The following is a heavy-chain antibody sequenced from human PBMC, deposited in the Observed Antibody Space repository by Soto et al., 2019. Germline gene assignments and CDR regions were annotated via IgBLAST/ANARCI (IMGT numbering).Heavy chain of an antibody. CDR3: ARDRWTANSHPGPIDC. Sequence: PGGSLRLSCAASEFSFSNDEMNWVRKAPGRGLEWVSYIDATGGTKYYADSVKGRFTISRDNAKNSLFLQMNSLRAEDTAVYYCARDRWTANSHPGPIDCWGQGTLVTVSS. V-gene: IGHV3-48*03. CDR1: EFSFSNDE. D-gene: IGHD1-1*01. J-gene: IGHJ4*02. CDR2: IDATGGTK.